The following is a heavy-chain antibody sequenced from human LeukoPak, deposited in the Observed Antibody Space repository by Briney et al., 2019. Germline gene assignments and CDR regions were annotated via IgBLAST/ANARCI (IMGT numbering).Heavy chain of an antibody. CDR3: ARDGGYCSGGSCYPLNYFDY. Sequence: ASVKVSRKASGYTFTSYAMHWVRQAPGQRLEWMGWINAGYGNTKYSQKFQGRVTITRDTSASTAYMELSSLRSEDTAVYYCARDGGYCSGGSCYPLNYFDYWGQGTLVTVSS. CDR1: GYTFTSYA. V-gene: IGHV1-3*01. D-gene: IGHD2-15*01. J-gene: IGHJ4*02. CDR2: INAGYGNT.